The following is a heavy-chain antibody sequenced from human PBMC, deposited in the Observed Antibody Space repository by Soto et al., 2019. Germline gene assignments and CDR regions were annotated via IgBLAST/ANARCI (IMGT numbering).Heavy chain of an antibody. CDR2: IYYTGGT. CDR1: GGSISGYY. Sequence: SETLSLTCTVSGGSISGYYWSWIRQPPGKGLEYIGYIYYTGGTNYNPSLKSRVTMSIDTSKNQFSLKLSSVTAADTAVYYCARVGQYYFEFWGPGTLVTVAS. J-gene: IGHJ4*02. CDR3: ARVGQYYFEF. V-gene: IGHV4-59*01.